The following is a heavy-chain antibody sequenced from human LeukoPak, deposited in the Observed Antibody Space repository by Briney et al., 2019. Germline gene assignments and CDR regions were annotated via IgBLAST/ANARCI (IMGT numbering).Heavy chain of an antibody. D-gene: IGHD1-14*01. Sequence: GGSLRLSCAATGFTFSNYAMSWVRQAPGKGLECVSTISGSDGNTYNADSVKGRFTISRDTSKNTLYLQMNSLRSEDTAVYYCARGGNEYYYYGMDVWGQGTTVTVSS. CDR3: ARGGNEYYYYGMDV. V-gene: IGHV3-23*01. CDR1: GFTFSNYA. CDR2: ISGSDGNT. J-gene: IGHJ6*02.